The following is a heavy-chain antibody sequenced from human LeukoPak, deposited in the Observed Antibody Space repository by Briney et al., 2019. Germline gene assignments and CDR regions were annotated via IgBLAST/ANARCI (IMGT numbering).Heavy chain of an antibody. D-gene: IGHD2-2*02. CDR3: ARGLPAAIVFSWFDP. V-gene: IGHV1-2*02. CDR2: INPNSGGT. J-gene: IGHJ5*02. Sequence: GSVKVSCKASGYTFTGYYMHWVRQAPGQGLEWMGWINPNSGGTNYAQKFQGRVTMTRDTSISTAYVELSSLRSEDTAVYYCARGLPAAIVFSWFDPWGQGTLVTVSS. CDR1: GYTFTGYY.